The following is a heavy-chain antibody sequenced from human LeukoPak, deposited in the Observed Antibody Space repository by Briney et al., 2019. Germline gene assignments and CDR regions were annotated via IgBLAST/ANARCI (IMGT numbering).Heavy chain of an antibody. Sequence: PSETLSLTCTVSGGSINSRNYYWAWIRQPPGKGLEWIGSMSSSGSTYQNPSVKTRVTLSVDTSKNQFSLNLTSVTAADTSVYYCANSLGADYGWFGGHFDLWGRGTLVTVSS. V-gene: IGHV4-39*01. J-gene: IGHJ2*01. D-gene: IGHD4-17*01. CDR3: ANSLGADYGWFGGHFDL. CDR1: GGSINSRNYY. CDR2: MSSSGST.